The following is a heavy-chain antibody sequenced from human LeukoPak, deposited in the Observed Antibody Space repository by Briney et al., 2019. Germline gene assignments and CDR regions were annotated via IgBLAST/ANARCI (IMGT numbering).Heavy chain of an antibody. CDR2: IKQDGSEI. D-gene: IGHD5-24*01. V-gene: IGHV3-7*01. CDR1: GFTLSSNW. J-gene: IGHJ4*02. Sequence: GGSLRLSCAASGFTLSSNWMSWVRQAPGTGLEWVAIIKQDGSEIHYVGSVKGRFTISRDNAKNSLYLQMTSLTGDDTTVYYCVRGSGWLPAYWGQGTLVTVSS. CDR3: VRGSGWLPAY.